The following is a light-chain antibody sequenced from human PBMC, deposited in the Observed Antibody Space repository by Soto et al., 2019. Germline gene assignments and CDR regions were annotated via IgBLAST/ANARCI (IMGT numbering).Light chain of an antibody. J-gene: IGLJ3*02. CDR3: QTWGTGIRV. V-gene: IGLV4-69*01. Sequence: QLVLTQSPSASASLGASVKLTCTLSSXXXNSAIAWHQQQPEKGPRYLMKVNSDGSHNKGDGIPDRFSGSSSGAERYLTISSLQSEDEADYYCQTWGTGIRVFGGGTKLTVL. CDR1: SXXXNSA. CDR2: VNSDGSH.